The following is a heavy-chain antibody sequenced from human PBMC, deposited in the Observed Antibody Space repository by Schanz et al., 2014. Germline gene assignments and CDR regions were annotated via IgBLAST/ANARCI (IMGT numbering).Heavy chain of an antibody. CDR3: ARGGSGSHYRLDY. CDR2: ISSSSSTI. Sequence: EVQLLESGGGLVQPGGSLRLSCAASGFTFSSYSMNWVRQAPGKGLEWVSYISSSSSTIYYADSMKGRFTVSRDNAENAQYLQMSSLRAEDTGLYFCARGGSGSHYRLDYWGQGTLVTVSS. V-gene: IGHV3-48*01. CDR1: GFTFSSYS. J-gene: IGHJ4*02. D-gene: IGHD1-26*01.